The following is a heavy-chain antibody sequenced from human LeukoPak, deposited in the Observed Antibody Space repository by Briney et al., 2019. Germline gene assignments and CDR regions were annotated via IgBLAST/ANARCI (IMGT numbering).Heavy chain of an antibody. CDR2: ISSSSSYI. J-gene: IGHJ2*01. CDR1: GFTFSSYS. V-gene: IGHV3-21*01. D-gene: IGHD2-15*01. Sequence: GSLRLSCAASGFTFSSYSMNWVRQAPGKGLEWVSSISSSSSYIYYADSVKGRFTISRDNAKNSLYLQMNSLRAEDTAVYYCARDSDVVVVAATRDWYFDLWGRGTLVTVSS. CDR3: ARDSDVVVVAATRDWYFDL.